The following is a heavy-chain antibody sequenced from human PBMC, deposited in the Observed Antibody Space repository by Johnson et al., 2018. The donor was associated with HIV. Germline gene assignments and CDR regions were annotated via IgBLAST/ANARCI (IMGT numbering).Heavy chain of an antibody. Sequence: VQLVESGGGVVRPGGSLRLSCAASGFTFDDYGMSWVRQAPGKGLEWVSGINWSGDSTGYADSVKGRFTISRDNAKSSLYLRMNSLRAEDTAVYYCAREGGYSGYEGVGHTNDAFDIWGQGTMVTVSS. J-gene: IGHJ3*02. D-gene: IGHD5-12*01. V-gene: IGHV3-20*04. CDR1: GFTFDDYG. CDR2: INWSGDST. CDR3: AREGGYSGYEGVGHTNDAFDI.